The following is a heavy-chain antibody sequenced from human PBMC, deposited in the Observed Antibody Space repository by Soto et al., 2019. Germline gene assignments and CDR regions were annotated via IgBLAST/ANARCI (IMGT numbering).Heavy chain of an antibody. CDR3: ARGYSSRWYDPDYYFDN. J-gene: IGHJ4*02. V-gene: IGHV4-4*02. Sequence: SETLSLTCAVSGGSISSSNWWSWVRQPPGKGLEWIGEIYHSGSTNYNPSLKSRVTISVDKSKSQFSLKLRSVTAAATAVYYCARGYSSRWYDPDYYFDNWGQGTLVTVSS. CDR2: IYHSGST. CDR1: GGSISSSNW. D-gene: IGHD6-13*01.